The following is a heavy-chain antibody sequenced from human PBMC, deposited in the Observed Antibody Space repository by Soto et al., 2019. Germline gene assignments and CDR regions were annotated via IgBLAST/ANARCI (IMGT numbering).Heavy chain of an antibody. CDR1: GYTFTSYA. D-gene: IGHD3-10*01. V-gene: IGHV1-3*01. J-gene: IGHJ6*02. Sequence: QVQLVQSGAEVKKPGASVKVSCKASGYTFTSYAMHWVRQAPGQRLEWMGWINAGNGNTKYSQKFQGRVTITRDTSASTVYMELSSLRSEVTAVYYCARDRGFGELFLRYFYGMDVWGQGTTVTVSS. CDR2: INAGNGNT. CDR3: ARDRGFGELFLRYFYGMDV.